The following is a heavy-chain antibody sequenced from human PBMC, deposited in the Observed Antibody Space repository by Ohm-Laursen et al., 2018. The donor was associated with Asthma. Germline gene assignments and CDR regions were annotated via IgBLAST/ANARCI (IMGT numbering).Heavy chain of an antibody. CDR3: VRWHVLRAYNWFDP. CDR1: GGTFSSYA. J-gene: IGHJ5*02. CDR2: IIPIFGTA. Sequence: AASVKVSCKASGGTFSSYAISWVRQAPGQGLEWMGGIIPIFGTANYAQKFQGRVTITADESTSTAYMELSSLRSEDTAVYYCVRWHVLRAYNWFDPWGQGTLVTVSS. V-gene: IGHV1-69*13.